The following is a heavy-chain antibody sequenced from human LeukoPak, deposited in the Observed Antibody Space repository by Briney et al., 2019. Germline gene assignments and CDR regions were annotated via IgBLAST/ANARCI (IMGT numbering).Heavy chain of an antibody. Sequence: ASVKVSCKASGYTFTSYDINWVRQATGQGLEWMGWVNPNSGNTGYAQKFQGRVTMTRNTSISTAYMELSSLRSGDTAVYYCARRIAVAGYYYYGMDVWGQGTTVTVSS. D-gene: IGHD6-19*01. CDR3: ARRIAVAGYYYYGMDV. V-gene: IGHV1-8*01. J-gene: IGHJ6*02. CDR2: VNPNSGNT. CDR1: GYTFTSYD.